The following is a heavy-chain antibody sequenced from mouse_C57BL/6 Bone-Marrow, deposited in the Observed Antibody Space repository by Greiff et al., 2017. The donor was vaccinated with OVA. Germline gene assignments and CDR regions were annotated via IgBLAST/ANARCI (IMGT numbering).Heavy chain of an antibody. D-gene: IGHD2-3*01. CDR2: INPSTGGT. J-gene: IGHJ4*01. Sequence: VQLQQSGPELVKPGASVKISCKASGYSFTGYYMNWVKQSPEKSLEWIGEINPSTGGTTYNQKLKAKATLTVDKSSSTAYMQLKRLTSEDSAVYYCARRWFHYAMDYWGQGTSVTVSS. V-gene: IGHV1-42*01. CDR3: ARRWFHYAMDY. CDR1: GYSFTGYY.